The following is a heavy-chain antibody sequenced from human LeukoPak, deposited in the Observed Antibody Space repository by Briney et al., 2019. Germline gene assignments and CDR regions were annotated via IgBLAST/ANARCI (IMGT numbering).Heavy chain of an antibody. J-gene: IGHJ3*02. CDR2: TYYSGST. D-gene: IGHD5-18*01. Sequence: SETLSLTCTVSGGSISSYYWSWIRQPPGKGLEWIGYTYYSGSTDYNPSLKSRVTISVDTSKNQFSLKLSSVTAADTAVYYCASDTARATGAFDIWGQGTMVTVSS. V-gene: IGHV4-59*01. CDR1: GGSISSYY. CDR3: ASDTARATGAFDI.